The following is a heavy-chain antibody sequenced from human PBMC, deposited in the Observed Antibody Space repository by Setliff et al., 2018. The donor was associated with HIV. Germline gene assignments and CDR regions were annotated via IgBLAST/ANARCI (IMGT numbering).Heavy chain of an antibody. Sequence: SGPTLVNPTQTLTLTCTFSGFSLTPRGASVGWIRQPPGRALEWLALIYWNGDERYSASLQGRLSIAKDTSRNQVVLTLTNMSPDDTATYFCAHGRTGIAPPDFDDWCRGSLVTVS. J-gene: IGHJ4*02. CDR1: GFSLTPRGAS. CDR3: AHGRTGIAPPDFDD. V-gene: IGHV2-5*01. D-gene: IGHD7-27*01. CDR2: IYWNGDE.